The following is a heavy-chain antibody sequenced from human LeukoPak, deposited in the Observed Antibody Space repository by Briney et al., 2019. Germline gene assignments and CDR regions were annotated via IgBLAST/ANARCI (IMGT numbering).Heavy chain of an antibody. D-gene: IGHD1-1*01. J-gene: IGHJ3*02. V-gene: IGHV3-7*03. CDR2: LKEDGSET. Sequence: PGGSLRLSCAASGFTFSSYWMTWVRQAPGKGLEWVARLKEDGSETYYVDSVKGRFTISRDNSKNTLYLQMNSLSAEDTAVYYCAKAGISYGGKDPDDAFDIWGQGTMVTVSS. CDR1: GFTFSSYW. CDR3: AKAGISYGGKDPDDAFDI.